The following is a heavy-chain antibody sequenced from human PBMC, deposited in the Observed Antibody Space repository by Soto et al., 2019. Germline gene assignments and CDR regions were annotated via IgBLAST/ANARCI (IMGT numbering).Heavy chain of an antibody. V-gene: IGHV1-69*13. D-gene: IGHD6-6*01. CDR1: GGTFSSYA. CDR2: IIPIFGTA. J-gene: IGHJ6*01. CDR3: ARHVAAPPVYYYYGMDV. Sequence: GALVKVSCKASGGTFSSYAISWVRQAPGQGLEWMGGIIPIFGTANYAQKFQGRVTITADESTSTAYMELSSLRSEDTAVYYCARHVAAPPVYYYYGMDVWGQGTTVTVTS.